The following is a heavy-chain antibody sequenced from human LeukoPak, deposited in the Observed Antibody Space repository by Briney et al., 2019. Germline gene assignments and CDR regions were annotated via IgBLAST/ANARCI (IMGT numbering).Heavy chain of an antibody. CDR2: VIPILGTT. V-gene: IGHV1-69*05. J-gene: IGHJ4*02. CDR3: ARDDGSATMGFDS. CDR1: GSTFSRSA. D-gene: IGHD1-26*01. Sequence: SVKVSCKASGSTFSRSAISWVRQAPGQGLQWMGGVIPILGTTNYAQRFQDRVSITTDDSTSTSYMEFRSLRSVDTAVYYCARDDGSATMGFDSWDQGTLVTVSS.